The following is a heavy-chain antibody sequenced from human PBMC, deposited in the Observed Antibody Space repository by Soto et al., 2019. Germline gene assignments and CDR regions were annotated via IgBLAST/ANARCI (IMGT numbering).Heavy chain of an antibody. D-gene: IGHD3-22*01. CDR2: IYYSGST. CDR1: GGSISSGDYY. V-gene: IGHV4-30-4*01. Sequence: QVQLQGSGPGLVKPSQTLSLTCTVSGGSISSGDYYWSWIRQPPGKGLEWIGYIYYSGSTYYNPSLKSRVTISVDTSKNQFSLKLSSVTAADTAVYYCARVGDSSGLRSGAFDIWGQGTMVTVSS. CDR3: ARVGDSSGLRSGAFDI. J-gene: IGHJ3*02.